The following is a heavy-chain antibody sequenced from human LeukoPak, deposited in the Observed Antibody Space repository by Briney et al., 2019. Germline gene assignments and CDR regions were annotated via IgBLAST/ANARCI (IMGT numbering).Heavy chain of an antibody. CDR3: ARGPPRRYCSSTSCPIWGGSGRYYYGMDV. CDR1: GGSISSGGYS. V-gene: IGHV4-30-2*01. D-gene: IGHD2-2*01. CDR2: IYHSGST. Sequence: PSETLSLTCAVSGGSISSGGYSWSWIRQPPGKGLEWIGYIYHSGSTYYNPSLKSRVTISVDTSKNQFSLKLSSVTAADTAVYYCARGPPRRYCSSTSCPIWGGSGRYYYGMDVWGQGTTVIVSS. J-gene: IGHJ6*02.